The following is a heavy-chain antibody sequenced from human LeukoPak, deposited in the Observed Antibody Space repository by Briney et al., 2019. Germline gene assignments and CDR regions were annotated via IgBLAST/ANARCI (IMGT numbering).Heavy chain of an antibody. J-gene: IGHJ4*02. CDR1: GGSISSYY. CDR3: AREGTYWQWLVQDY. Sequence: SETLSLTCTVSGGSISSYYWSWIRQPAGKGLEWIGRIYTSGSTNYNPSLKSRVTMSVDTSKNQFSLKLSSVTAADTAVYYCAREGTYWQWLVQDYWGQGTLVTVSS. D-gene: IGHD6-19*01. CDR2: IYTSGST. V-gene: IGHV4-4*07.